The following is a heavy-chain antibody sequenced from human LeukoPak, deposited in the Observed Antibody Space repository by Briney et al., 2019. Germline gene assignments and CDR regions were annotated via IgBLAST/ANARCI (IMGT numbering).Heavy chain of an antibody. J-gene: IGHJ5*02. CDR1: GGSISSYY. CDR2: IYYSGST. V-gene: IGHV4-59*01. D-gene: IGHD2-15*01. Sequence: SETLSLTCTISGGSISSYYWSWIRQPPGKGVEWIGYIYYSGSTNYNPSLKSRVTISVDTSKNQFSLKLSSVTAADTAVYYCARDLAGYCSGGSCYSGNWFDPWGQGTLVTVSS. CDR3: ARDLAGYCSGGSCYSGNWFDP.